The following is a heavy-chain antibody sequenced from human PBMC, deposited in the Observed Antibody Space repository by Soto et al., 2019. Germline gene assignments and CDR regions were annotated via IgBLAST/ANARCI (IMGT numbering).Heavy chain of an antibody. D-gene: IGHD6-13*01. Sequence: SETLSLTCTFSGGSISSYYWSWIRQPPGKGLEWIGYIYYSGSTNYNPSLKSRVTISVDTSKNQFSLKLSSVTAADTAVYYCARDRGSSWPAIDSWGQGTLVTVSS. V-gene: IGHV4-59*01. CDR1: GGSISSYY. CDR2: IYYSGST. CDR3: ARDRGSSWPAIDS. J-gene: IGHJ4*02.